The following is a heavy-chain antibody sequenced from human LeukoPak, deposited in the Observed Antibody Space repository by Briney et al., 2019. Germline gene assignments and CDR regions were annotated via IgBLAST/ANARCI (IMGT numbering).Heavy chain of an antibody. D-gene: IGHD5-24*01. CDR2: IYYSGST. CDR1: GGSISSYY. V-gene: IGHV4-59*08. J-gene: IGHJ4*02. CDR3: ARLYLPATRFDY. Sequence: PSETLSLTCTVSGGSISSYYWSGIRQPPGKGLEWIGHIYYSGSTNYDPSLKSRVTISVDTSKNQFALKLTSVTAAHTAVYYCARLYLPATRFDYWGQGTLVTVSS.